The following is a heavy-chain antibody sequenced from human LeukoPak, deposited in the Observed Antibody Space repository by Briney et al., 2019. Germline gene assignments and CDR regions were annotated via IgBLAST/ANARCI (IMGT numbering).Heavy chain of an antibody. V-gene: IGHV5-51*01. D-gene: IGHD5-18*01. CDR1: GYSFTSYW. Sequence: GKSLKISRKGSGYSFTSYWIGWVRKMPGKCLEWMGIIYPGDSDTRYSPSFQGQVTISADKSISTAYLQWSSLKASDTAMYYCARSEGGYSYGYSYFDYWGQGTLVTVSS. J-gene: IGHJ4*02. CDR3: ARSEGGYSYGYSYFDY. CDR2: IYPGDSDT.